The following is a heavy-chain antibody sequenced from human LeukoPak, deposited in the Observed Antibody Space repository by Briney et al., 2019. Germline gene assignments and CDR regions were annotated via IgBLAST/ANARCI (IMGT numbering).Heavy chain of an antibody. CDR1: GFTFSSFW. CDR3: ARRAGAYSHPYDY. D-gene: IGHD4/OR15-4a*01. V-gene: IGHV3-7*03. J-gene: IGHJ4*02. Sequence: QSRGSLRLSCAASGFTFSSFWLSWVRQAPTKGLEWVANIKQDGSETYYVDSVKGRFTISRDNSKNTLYLQMNSLRAEDTAVYYCARRAGAYSHPYDYWGQGTLVTVSS. CDR2: IKQDGSET.